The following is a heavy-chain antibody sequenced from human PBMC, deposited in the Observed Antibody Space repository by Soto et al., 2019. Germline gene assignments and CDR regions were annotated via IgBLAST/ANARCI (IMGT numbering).Heavy chain of an antibody. CDR3: ARFSGSYYYGMDV. V-gene: IGHV4-34*01. D-gene: IGHD6-19*01. CDR1: DGSFSGYY. CDR2: INHSGVT. J-gene: IGHJ6*02. Sequence: SQMQSHPCAVDDGSFSGYYWSRIRQTPGKGLEWIGEINHSGVTNYKPSLKRRVTISVDTSKNQFSLQLKSVTAADTALYYCARFSGSYYYGMDVWGQGSTVTGSS.